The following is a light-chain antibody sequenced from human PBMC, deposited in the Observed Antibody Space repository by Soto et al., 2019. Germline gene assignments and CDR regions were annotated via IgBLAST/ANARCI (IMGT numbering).Light chain of an antibody. CDR3: QKSFSPHIS. J-gene: IGKJ5*01. CDR2: AAS. V-gene: IGKV1-39*01. CDR1: RSIGNN. Sequence: EIQVTQSPTSLSASVGERITITCRASRSIGNNLNWYQQRPGKAPQLLIYAASSLQSGVPSRFSGISSGTFSPLPINGLQPEDFATSYCQKSFSPHISSGKGTRL.